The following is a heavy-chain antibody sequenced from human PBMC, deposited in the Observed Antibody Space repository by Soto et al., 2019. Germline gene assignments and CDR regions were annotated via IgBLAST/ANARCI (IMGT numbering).Heavy chain of an antibody. J-gene: IGHJ6*02. V-gene: IGHV4-34*01. D-gene: IGHD6-19*01. CDR1: GDSLRGQS. CDR3: AREDSSGWSGESLDV. Sequence: SETLSLTCAVVGDSLRGQSWNWIRQSPGKGLEWIGELDQSGGTNYNPSLKSRAIISDDTSKNQFSLTLTSVTAADTAVYYCAREDSSGWSGESLDVWGQGTTVTVSS. CDR2: LDQSGGT.